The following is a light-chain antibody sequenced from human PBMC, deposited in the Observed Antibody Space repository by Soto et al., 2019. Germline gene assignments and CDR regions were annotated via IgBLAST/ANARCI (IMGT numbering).Light chain of an antibody. CDR3: QQSYSTPRT. CDR2: AAS. J-gene: IGKJ2*01. V-gene: IGKV1-39*01. CDR1: PSISSY. Sequence: DIQMTQSPSSLSASVGDRVTITCRASPSISSYLNWYQQKPWKAPKLLIYAASRFQGGVPSRFSGSGSVTDFTLTISSLQPEDFAPYYCQQSYSTPRTFGQGTKLESK.